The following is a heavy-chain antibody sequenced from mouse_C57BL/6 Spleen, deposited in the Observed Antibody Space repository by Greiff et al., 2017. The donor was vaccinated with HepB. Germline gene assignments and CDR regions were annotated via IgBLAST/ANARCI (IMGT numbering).Heavy chain of an antibody. D-gene: IGHD2-3*01. CDR2: ISDGGSYT. CDR1: GFTFSSYA. J-gene: IGHJ1*03. CDR3: ARDGYYDYWYFDV. Sequence: EVMLVESGGGLVKPGGSLKLSCAASGFTFSSYAMSWVRQTPEKRLEWVATISDGGSYTYYPDNVKGRFPISRDNAKNNLYLQMSHLKSEDTSMYYCARDGYYDYWYFDVWGTGTTVTVSS. V-gene: IGHV5-4*01.